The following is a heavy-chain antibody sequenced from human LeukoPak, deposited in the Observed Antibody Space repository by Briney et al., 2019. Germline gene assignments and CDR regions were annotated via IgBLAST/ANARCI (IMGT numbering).Heavy chain of an antibody. D-gene: IGHD3-10*01. CDR1: GGSISSGGYS. J-gene: IGHJ4*02. CDR3: ARGGGEEFGEYDVFDY. CDR2: IYHSGRT. V-gene: IGHV4-30-2*01. Sequence: SQTLSFTCAVSGGSISSGGYSWSWIRQPPGKGLEWIGYIYHSGRTYYDPSLKSRVTISIDRSKNQFSLRLSSVTAADTAVYYCARGGGEEFGEYDVFDYWGQGTLVTVSS.